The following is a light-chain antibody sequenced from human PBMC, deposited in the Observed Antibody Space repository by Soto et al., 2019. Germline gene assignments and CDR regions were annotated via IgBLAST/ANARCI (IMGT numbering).Light chain of an antibody. J-gene: IGLJ2*01. V-gene: IGLV2-14*01. CDR2: EVS. CDR3: TSYSRSSTYVV. Sequence: QSALTQPASVSGFPGQSITISCTGTSSDVGDYKYVCWYQQLPGRAPRLMIYEVSNRPSGVSNRFSGSKSGNTASLTISGLQAEDGGDYYCTSYSRSSTYVVFGGGTKLTVL. CDR1: SSDVGDYKY.